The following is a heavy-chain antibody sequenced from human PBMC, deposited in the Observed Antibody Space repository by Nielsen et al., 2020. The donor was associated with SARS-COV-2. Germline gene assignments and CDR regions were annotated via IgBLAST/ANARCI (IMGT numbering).Heavy chain of an antibody. Sequence: ASVKVSCKASGYTFTGYYIHWVRQAPGQGLEWMGWINPNSGGTNYAQKFQGWVTMTRDTSISTAYMELSRLRSDDTAVYYCARAPGSDYDILTGYYRGLSDYWGQGTLVTVSS. D-gene: IGHD3-9*01. V-gene: IGHV1-2*04. J-gene: IGHJ4*02. CDR3: ARAPGSDYDILTGYYRGLSDY. CDR2: INPNSGGT. CDR1: GYTFTGYY.